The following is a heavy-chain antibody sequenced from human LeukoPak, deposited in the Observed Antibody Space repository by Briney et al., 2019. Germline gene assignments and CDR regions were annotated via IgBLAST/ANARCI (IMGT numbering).Heavy chain of an antibody. CDR1: GYTFTSYY. CDR2: INPSGGST. D-gene: IGHD2-2*02. V-gene: IGHV1-46*01. CDR3: ARDPDIVVVPAAIEDSGRDDY. Sequence: ASVKVSCKASGYTFTSYYMHWVRQAPGQGLEWMGIINPSGGSTSYAQKFQGRVTMTRDMSTSTVYMELSSLRSEDTAVYYCARDPDIVVVPAAIEDSGRDDYWGQGTLVTVSS. J-gene: IGHJ4*02.